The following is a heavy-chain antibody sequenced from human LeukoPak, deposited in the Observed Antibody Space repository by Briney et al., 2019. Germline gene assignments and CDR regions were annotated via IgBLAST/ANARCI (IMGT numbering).Heavy chain of an antibody. CDR1: GFTFSSYA. CDR2: ISGSGGST. D-gene: IGHD1-26*01. Sequence: PGGFLRLSCAASGFTFSSYAMSWVRQAPGKGLEWVSAISGSGGSTYYADSVKGRFTISRDNSKNTLYLQMNSLRAEDTAVYYCALSGSYWEYYFDYWGQGTLVTVSS. J-gene: IGHJ4*02. V-gene: IGHV3-23*01. CDR3: ALSGSYWEYYFDY.